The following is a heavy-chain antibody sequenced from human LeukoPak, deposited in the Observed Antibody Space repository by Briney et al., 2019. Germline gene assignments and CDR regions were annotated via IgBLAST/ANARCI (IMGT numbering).Heavy chain of an antibody. Sequence: GGSLRLSCAASGFTFSSYEMNWVRQAPGKGLEWVSYISSSGSTIYYADSVKGRFTISRDNAKNSLYLQMNSLRAEDTAVYYCAKGSVAGRQRAPPKEWFDPWGQGTLVTVSS. CDR3: AKGSVAGRQRAPPKEWFDP. V-gene: IGHV3-48*03. CDR2: ISSSGSTI. D-gene: IGHD6-6*01. CDR1: GFTFSSYE. J-gene: IGHJ5*02.